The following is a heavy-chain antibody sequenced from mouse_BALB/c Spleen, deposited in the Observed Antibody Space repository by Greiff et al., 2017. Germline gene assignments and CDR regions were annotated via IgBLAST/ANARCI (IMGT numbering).Heavy chain of an antibody. V-gene: IGHV5-4*02. D-gene: IGHD1-1*01. CDR2: ISDGGSYT. CDR3: ARAYGSSPPFAY. CDR1: GFTFSDYY. Sequence: EVQRVESGGGLVKPGGSLKLSCAASGFTFSDYYMYWVRQTPEKRLEWVATISDGGSYTYYPDSVKGRFTISRDNAKNNLYLQMSSLKSEDTAMYYCARAYGSSPPFAYWGQGTLVTVSA. J-gene: IGHJ3*01.